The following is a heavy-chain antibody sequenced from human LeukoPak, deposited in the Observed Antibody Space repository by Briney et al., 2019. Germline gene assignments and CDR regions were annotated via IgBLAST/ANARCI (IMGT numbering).Heavy chain of an antibody. CDR3: AAHIVVVEAALSYFDY. D-gene: IGHD2-2*01. V-gene: IGHV1-69*05. J-gene: IGHJ4*02. Sequence: RVASVKVSCMASGGTFNSYGFNWVRQAPGQGLEWMGRIIPIFGTANYTQKFQGRVTITTDESTSTAYMELSSLRSEDTAVYYCAAHIVVVEAALSYFDYWGQGTLVTVSS. CDR2: IIPIFGTA. CDR1: GGTFNSYG.